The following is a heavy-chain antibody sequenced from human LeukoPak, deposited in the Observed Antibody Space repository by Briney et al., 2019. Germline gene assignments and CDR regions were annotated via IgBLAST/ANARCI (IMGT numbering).Heavy chain of an antibody. CDR2: INHSGST. D-gene: IGHD5-18*01. CDR3: ARVPDTAGYYGMDV. Sequence: PSETLSLTCAVYGGSFSGYYWSWIRQPPGKGLEWIGEINHSGSTNYNPSLKSRVTISVDTSKNQFSLKLSSVTAADTAVYYCARVPDTAGYYGMDVWGQGTTVTVSS. CDR1: GGSFSGYY. V-gene: IGHV4-34*01. J-gene: IGHJ6*02.